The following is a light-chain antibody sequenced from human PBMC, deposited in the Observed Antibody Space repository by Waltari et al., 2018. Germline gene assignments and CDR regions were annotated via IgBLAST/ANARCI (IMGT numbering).Light chain of an antibody. V-gene: IGKV1-5*03. Sequence: TCRASQSIRSWLAWYQQKPGKAPNLLIYKASSLEGGVPSRFSGSGSGTEFTLTISSLQPDDFASYYCQQYNRYPITVGGGTKVEIK. CDR3: QQYNRYPIT. J-gene: IGKJ4*01. CDR2: KAS. CDR1: QSIRSW.